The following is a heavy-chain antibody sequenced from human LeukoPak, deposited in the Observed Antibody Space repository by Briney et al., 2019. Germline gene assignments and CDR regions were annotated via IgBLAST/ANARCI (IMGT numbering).Heavy chain of an antibody. CDR1: GGSINNYY. V-gene: IGHV4-59*08. CDR2: IYYTGST. CDR3: ARYGFTMARGGKYYFDY. Sequence: PSETLSLTCTVSGGSINNYYWGWIRQPPGKGLECIGYIYYTGSTNYNPSLKSRVTISLDTSKDQISLKLTSVSAAGTAVYYCARYGFTMARGGKYYFDYWGQGALVTVSS. J-gene: IGHJ4*02. D-gene: IGHD3-10*01.